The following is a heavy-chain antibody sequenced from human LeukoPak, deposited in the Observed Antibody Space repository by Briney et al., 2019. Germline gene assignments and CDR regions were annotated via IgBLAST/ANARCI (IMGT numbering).Heavy chain of an antibody. D-gene: IGHD6-19*01. J-gene: IGHJ4*02. CDR1: GFIFDDYA. CDR2: ISWNSAIV. CDR3: TKGRLAVAGSYYFDS. V-gene: IGHV3-9*01. Sequence: GGSLRLSCAASGFIFDDYAMHWVRQAPGKGLEWVSGISWNSAIVVYADSVKGRFTISRDNAKNSLYLQMNSLRPEDTAFYFCTKGRLAVAGSYYFDSWGLGTLVTVSS.